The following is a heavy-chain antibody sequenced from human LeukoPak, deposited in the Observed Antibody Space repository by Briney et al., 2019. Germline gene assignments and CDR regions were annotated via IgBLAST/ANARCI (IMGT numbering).Heavy chain of an antibody. J-gene: IGHJ4*02. V-gene: IGHV5-51*01. Sequence: GESLKISCKGSGYSFTTYWIGWVRPMPGKGLEWMGIIYPGDSDTRYSPSFQGQVTISADKSLSTPYLQWSSLKASDTAMYYCARTMVRGVIASARDYWGQGTLVTVSS. D-gene: IGHD3-10*01. CDR1: GYSFTTYW. CDR3: ARTMVRGVIASARDY. CDR2: IYPGDSDT.